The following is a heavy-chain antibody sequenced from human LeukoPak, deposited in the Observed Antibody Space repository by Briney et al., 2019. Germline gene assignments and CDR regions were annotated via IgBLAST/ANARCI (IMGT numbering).Heavy chain of an antibody. CDR1: GGSISSYY. Sequence: SETLSLTCTVSGGSISSYYWSWIRQPPGKGLEWIGYIYYSGSTKYNPSLKSRVTITVDTSKNQFSLKLSSVTAADTAVYYCARGVAAAGTIFDYWGQGTLVTVSS. CDR3: ARGVAAAGTIFDY. D-gene: IGHD6-13*01. CDR2: IYYSGST. V-gene: IGHV4-59*12. J-gene: IGHJ4*02.